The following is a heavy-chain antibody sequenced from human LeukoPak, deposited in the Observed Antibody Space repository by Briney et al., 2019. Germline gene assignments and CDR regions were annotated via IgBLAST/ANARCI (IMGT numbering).Heavy chain of an antibody. CDR2: ISYDGSNK. D-gene: IGHD6-13*01. V-gene: IGHV3-30*04. J-gene: IGHJ4*02. CDR3: ARDFRIAAAFDY. CDR1: GFTFSSYA. Sequence: GRSLRLSCAASGFTFSSYAMHWVRQAPGKGLEWVAVISYDGSNKYYADSVKGRFTISRDNSKNTLYLQMNSLRAEDTAVYYCARDFRIAAAFDYWGQGTLVTVSS.